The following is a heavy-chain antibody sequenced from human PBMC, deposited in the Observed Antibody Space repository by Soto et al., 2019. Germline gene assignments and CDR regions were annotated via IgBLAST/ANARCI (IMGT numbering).Heavy chain of an antibody. CDR3: VNAISSTTSDHY. CDR1: GYTFTSYY. J-gene: IGHJ4*02. Sequence: ASVKVSCKASGYTFTSYYMHWVRQAPGQGLEWMGIINPSGGSTSYAQKFQGRFTVSRDSSTNMLYLQMSSLTAEDTAVYYCVNAISSTTSDHYFGQGTLVTVSS. D-gene: IGHD2-8*01. CDR2: INPSGGST. V-gene: IGHV1-46*01.